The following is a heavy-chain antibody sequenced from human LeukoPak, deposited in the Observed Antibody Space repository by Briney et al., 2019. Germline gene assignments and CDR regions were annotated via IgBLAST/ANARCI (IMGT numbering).Heavy chain of an antibody. Sequence: GSVKVSCKASGYTFTGYYIHWVRQAPGQGLEWMGCINPNSGVTRYAQKFQGRVTMTRDTSISTAYKELSRLRSDDTAVYFCARRRAAIIATFHLDDFDIWGQGTMVTVSS. D-gene: IGHD3-16*02. CDR3: ARRRAAIIATFHLDDFDI. J-gene: IGHJ3*02. V-gene: IGHV1-2*02. CDR1: GYTFTGYY. CDR2: INPNSGVT.